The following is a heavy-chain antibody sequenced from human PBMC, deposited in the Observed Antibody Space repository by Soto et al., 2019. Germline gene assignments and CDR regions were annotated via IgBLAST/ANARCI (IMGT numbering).Heavy chain of an antibody. CDR2: IDPSDSYT. V-gene: IGHV5-10-1*01. CDR3: ASNKKWNYYYGMDV. CDR1: GYSFASYL. D-gene: IGHD2-8*01. J-gene: IGHJ6*02. Sequence: PXESLKSSPKGSGYSFASYLLIWVRQMPGKGLEWMGKIDPSDSYTNYSPSFQGHVTISADKSITTAYLQWSSLKASDTAMYYCASNKKWNYYYGMDVWGQGTTVTVSS.